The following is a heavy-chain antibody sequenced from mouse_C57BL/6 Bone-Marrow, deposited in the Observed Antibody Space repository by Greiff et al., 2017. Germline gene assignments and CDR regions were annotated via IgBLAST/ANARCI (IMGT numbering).Heavy chain of an antibody. V-gene: IGHV3-1*01. CDR3: ARGTTGAMDY. CDR2: ISYSGST. Sequence: ESGPGMVKPSQSLSLTCTFTGYSITSGYDWHWIRHFPGNKLEWMGYISYSGSTNYHPSLKSRISITHDTSKNHFFLKLNSVTTEDTATYYCARGTTGAMDYWGQGTSVTVSS. J-gene: IGHJ4*01. D-gene: IGHD1-1*01. CDR1: GYSITSGYD.